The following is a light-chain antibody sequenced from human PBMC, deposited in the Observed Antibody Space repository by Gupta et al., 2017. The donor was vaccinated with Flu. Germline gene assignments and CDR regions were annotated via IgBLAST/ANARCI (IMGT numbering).Light chain of an antibody. Sequence: EIVSTHPPGPLSLARRESATLSCRARQSVSISYLAWYQQKPGQAPRLLIYGASSRATGIPDRFSGSGSGTDFTLTISRLEPEDFAVYYCQQYGSSPRTFGQGTKVEIK. V-gene: IGKV3-20*01. J-gene: IGKJ1*01. CDR2: GAS. CDR3: QQYGSSPRT. CDR1: QSVSISY.